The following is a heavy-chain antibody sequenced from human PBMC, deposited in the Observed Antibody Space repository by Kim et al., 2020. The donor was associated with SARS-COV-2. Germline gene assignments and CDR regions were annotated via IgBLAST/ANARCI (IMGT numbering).Heavy chain of an antibody. D-gene: IGHD2-2*02. CDR3: VRDKKLAAIDWFDL. Sequence: GGSLRLSCAASGFTLSDYSMNWVRQAPGKGLEWVSSISDVGTYIFYADSVKGRFTISRDNAKNSLFLQMKSLRAEDTAVYYCVRDKKLAAIDWFDLWGQGTLVTVSS. V-gene: IGHV3-21*01. CDR2: ISDVGTYI. CDR1: GFTLSDYS. J-gene: IGHJ5*02.